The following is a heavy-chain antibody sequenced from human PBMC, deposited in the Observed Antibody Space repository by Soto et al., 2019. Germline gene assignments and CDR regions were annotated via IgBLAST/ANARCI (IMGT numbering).Heavy chain of an antibody. D-gene: IGHD6-19*01. Sequence: QVQLVQSGAEVKKPGASVKVSCKASGYTFTSYGISWVRQAPGQGLEWMGWISAYNGNTNYAQKLQGRVTMTTDTSTSTAYMELTSLRSDDTAVYYCARVPWLVRFLGHWFDPWGQGTLVTVSS. J-gene: IGHJ5*02. CDR1: GYTFTSYG. CDR2: ISAYNGNT. V-gene: IGHV1-18*01. CDR3: ARVPWLVRFLGHWFDP.